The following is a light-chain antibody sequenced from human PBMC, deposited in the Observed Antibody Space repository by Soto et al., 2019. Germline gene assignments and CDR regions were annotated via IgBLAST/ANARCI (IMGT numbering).Light chain of an antibody. J-gene: IGKJ3*01. CDR1: QSVGSS. CDR3: QQGFNWPPEVT. Sequence: EIVLTQSPDTLPLSPGERATLSCRASQSVGSSLAWYQRKPGQAPRLLIYVASNRATGIPARFRGSGPGTDFTFTISSLVPEDFAVYYCQQGFNWPPEVTFGPGSKVDIK. CDR2: VAS. V-gene: IGKV3-11*01.